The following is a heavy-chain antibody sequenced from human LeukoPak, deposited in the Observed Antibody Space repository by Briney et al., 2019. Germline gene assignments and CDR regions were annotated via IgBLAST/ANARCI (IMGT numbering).Heavy chain of an antibody. Sequence: ASVKVSCKASGYTFTGYYMYWVRQAPGQGLEWMGWINPNSGGTNYAQKFQGRVTTTRDTSISTAYMELSRLRSDDTAVYYCASRYYYDSRGLDYWGQGTLVTVSS. CDR2: INPNSGGT. CDR3: ASRYYYDSRGLDY. J-gene: IGHJ4*02. V-gene: IGHV1-2*02. D-gene: IGHD3-22*01. CDR1: GYTFTGYY.